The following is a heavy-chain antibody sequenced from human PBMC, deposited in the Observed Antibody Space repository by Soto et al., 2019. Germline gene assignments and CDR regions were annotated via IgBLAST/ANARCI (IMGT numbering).Heavy chain of an antibody. CDR2: IYFDGGNK. Sequence: ESGGGVVQPGRSLRLSCAASGFTFSSYGMHWVRQAPGKGLEWVALIYFDGGNKYYADSVKGRFTISRDNSKNTLYLQMNSLRVEDTAVYYCTRDRESESYYLLTYDVFNVWGQGTMVTVSS. CDR3: TRDRESESYYLLTYDVFNV. D-gene: IGHD1-26*01. V-gene: IGHV3-33*01. CDR1: GFTFSSYG. J-gene: IGHJ3*01.